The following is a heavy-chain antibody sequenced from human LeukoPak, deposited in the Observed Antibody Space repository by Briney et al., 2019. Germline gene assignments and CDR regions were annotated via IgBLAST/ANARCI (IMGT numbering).Heavy chain of an antibody. Sequence: GGSLRLSCAASGFTFSSYSMNWVRQAPGKGLEWVSYISSSSSTIYYADSVKGRFTISRDNAKNSLYLQMNSLRAEDTAVYYCARDHASYYFYYMDVWGKGTTVTVSS. V-gene: IGHV3-48*04. CDR3: ARDHASYYFYYMDV. CDR1: GFTFSSYS. J-gene: IGHJ6*03. CDR2: ISSSSSTI.